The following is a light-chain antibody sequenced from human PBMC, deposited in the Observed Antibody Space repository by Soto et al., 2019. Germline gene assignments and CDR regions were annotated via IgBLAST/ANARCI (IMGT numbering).Light chain of an antibody. J-gene: IGKJ1*01. CDR1: QSVDSTF. Sequence: VLAQSPGSLSLSPGQRATLSWRASQSVDSTFFAWYQKKPGQAPRLLIYGASKRATGIPDRFSGSGSGTDFTLIISILEPEDFAVYYCQQYMSSVTFGQGTKVEIK. CDR3: QQYMSSVT. V-gene: IGKV3-20*01. CDR2: GAS.